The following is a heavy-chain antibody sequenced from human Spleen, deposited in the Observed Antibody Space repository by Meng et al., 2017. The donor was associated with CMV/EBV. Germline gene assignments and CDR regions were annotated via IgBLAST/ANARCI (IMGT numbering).Heavy chain of an antibody. Sequence: FTVSSYSMNGVRQAPGKGLEWVSSISSSSSYIYYADSVKGRFTISRDNAKNSLYLQMNSLRAEDTAVYYCAGFTYCSSTSCYINWFDPWGQGTLVTVS. CDR1: FTVSSYS. CDR3: AGFTYCSSTSCYINWFDP. CDR2: ISSSSSYI. D-gene: IGHD2-2*02. J-gene: IGHJ5*02. V-gene: IGHV3-21*01.